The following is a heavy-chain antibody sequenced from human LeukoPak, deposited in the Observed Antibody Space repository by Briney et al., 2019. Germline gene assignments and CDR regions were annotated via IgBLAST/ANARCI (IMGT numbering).Heavy chain of an antibody. D-gene: IGHD3-10*01. J-gene: IGHJ5*02. V-gene: IGHV1-2*02. CDR3: ARERPTLLTRIRGIATAPDH. Sequence: ASVKLSCKTSGYVFTAYDIHWVRQAPGQGLEWLGFVKPDTGATNSAQQLQGRVSMTSDASVTTAYMELSGLTSDDTALYFCARERPTLLTRIRGIATAPDHWGQGTLVTVSS. CDR2: VKPDTGAT. CDR1: GYVFTAYD.